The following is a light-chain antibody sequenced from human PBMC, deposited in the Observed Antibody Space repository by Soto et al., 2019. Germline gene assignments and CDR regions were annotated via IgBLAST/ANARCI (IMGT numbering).Light chain of an antibody. CDR1: QSTSSW. V-gene: IGKV1-5*03. CDR3: QHYNDYSRI. J-gene: IGKJ1*01. Sequence: DIQMTQSPSTLSASIGDRVTITCRASQSTSSWLAWYQQKPGKAPKLLIYMASNLQSGVPSRFSGSGSGTEFTLTISSLQPDDFATYYCQHYNDYSRIFGQGTKVEIK. CDR2: MAS.